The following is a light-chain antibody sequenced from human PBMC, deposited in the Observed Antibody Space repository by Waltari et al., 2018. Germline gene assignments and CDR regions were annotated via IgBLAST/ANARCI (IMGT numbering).Light chain of an antibody. CDR3: CSYVTSRTFV. V-gene: IGLV2-23*03. Sequence: QSALTQPASVSGSPGQSITISCSGSSSDVDRYNLVSWYQPHPGKVPKLILYEGNKRPSGVSNRFSGSKSGDTASLTISGLQAEDEAAYYCCSYVTSRTFVFGGGTKVSVL. CDR2: EGN. J-gene: IGLJ2*01. CDR1: SSDVDRYNL.